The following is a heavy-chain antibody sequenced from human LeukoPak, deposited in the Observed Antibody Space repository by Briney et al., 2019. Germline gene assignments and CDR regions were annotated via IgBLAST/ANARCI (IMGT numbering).Heavy chain of an antibody. D-gene: IGHD3-9*01. CDR1: GGTFTNYA. V-gene: IGHV1-69*04. CDR2: IIVTLGTP. Sequence: SVKVSCKATGGTFTNYAVSWVRQAPGQGLEWMGRIIVTLGTPNYAQKFQGRVAITADKSTSTAYMELSSLRSEDTAVYYCARAVDDDLAGYYWGDWFDPWGQGTLVTVSS. J-gene: IGHJ5*02. CDR3: ARAVDDDLAGYYWGDWFDP.